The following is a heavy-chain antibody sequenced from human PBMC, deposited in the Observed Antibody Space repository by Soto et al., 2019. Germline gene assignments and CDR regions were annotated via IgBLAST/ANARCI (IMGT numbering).Heavy chain of an antibody. D-gene: IGHD4-17*01. J-gene: IGHJ3*02. CDR1: GFTFSSYD. Sequence: EVQLVESGGGLVQPGGSLRLSCAASGFTFSSYDMHWVRQATGKGLEWVSAIGTAGDTYYPGSVKGRFTISRENAKNSLYLQMNSLRAGDTAVYYCARGDYGDQKEDAFDIWGQGTMVTVSS. V-gene: IGHV3-13*01. CDR2: IGTAGDT. CDR3: ARGDYGDQKEDAFDI.